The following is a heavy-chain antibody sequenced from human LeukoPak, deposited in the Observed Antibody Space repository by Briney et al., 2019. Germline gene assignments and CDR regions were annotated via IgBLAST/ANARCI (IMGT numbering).Heavy chain of an antibody. D-gene: IGHD3-16*02. V-gene: IGHV1-2*02. CDR2: LNPNSGGT. CDR3: ARDYGFGNLLLFFDY. Sequence: ASVKVSCKASGYTFTDYYIHWVRQAPGGGLEWMGWLNPNSGGTHYAQKFQGEVTMSRDTSLSTAYMELSRLTSDDTALFYCARDYGFGNLLLFFDYWGQGTLVTVSS. J-gene: IGHJ4*02. CDR1: GYTFTDYY.